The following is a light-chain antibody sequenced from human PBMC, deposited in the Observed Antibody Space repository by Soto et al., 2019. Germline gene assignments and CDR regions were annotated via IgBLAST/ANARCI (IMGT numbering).Light chain of an antibody. CDR3: QQYRMSPNT. Sequence: ERVMTQSPGTLSVSPGERVTLSCRASLSVSSNLAWYQQRPGQAPRILIYGASTRATGIPDRFSGSGSGTDFSLTIRGLKPEDFAVYYCQQYRMSPNTFGQGTRLEIK. CDR2: GAS. V-gene: IGKV3-20*01. J-gene: IGKJ5*01. CDR1: LSVSSN.